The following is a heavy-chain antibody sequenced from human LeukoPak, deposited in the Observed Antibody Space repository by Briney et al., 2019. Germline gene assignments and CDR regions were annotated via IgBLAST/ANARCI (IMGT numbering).Heavy chain of an antibody. CDR2: INPSGGST. CDR1: GYTFTSYY. Sequence: ASVKVSCKASGYTFTSYYMHWVRQAPGQGLEWMGIINPSGGSTSYAQKFQGRVTMTRDMSTSTVYMELSSLRSEDTAVYYCASVVGLTGYSSSWYSGYYYYMDVWGKGTTVTVSS. CDR3: ASVVGLTGYSSSWYSGYYYYMDV. V-gene: IGHV1-46*01. J-gene: IGHJ6*03. D-gene: IGHD6-13*01.